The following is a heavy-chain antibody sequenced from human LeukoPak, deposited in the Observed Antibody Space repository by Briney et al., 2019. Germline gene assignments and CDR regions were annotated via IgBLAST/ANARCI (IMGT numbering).Heavy chain of an antibody. Sequence: PSETLSLTCTVSGGSISSYYWSWIRQPPGKGLEWIGYIYYSGSTNYNPSLKSRVTISVDTSKNQLSLKLSSVTAADTAVYYCARGVESSSWYYFDYWGQGTLVTVSS. D-gene: IGHD6-13*01. CDR3: ARGVESSSWYYFDY. CDR1: GGSISSYY. J-gene: IGHJ4*02. V-gene: IGHV4-59*01. CDR2: IYYSGST.